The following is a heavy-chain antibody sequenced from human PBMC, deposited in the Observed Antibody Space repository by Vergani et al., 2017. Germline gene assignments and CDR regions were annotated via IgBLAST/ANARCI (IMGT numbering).Heavy chain of an antibody. CDR1: GGTFSSYA. Sequence: QVQLVQSGAEVKKPGSSVKVSCKASGGTFSSYAISWVRQAPGQGLEWMGGIIPIFGTANYAQKFQGRVTITADESTSTAYMELSSLRSEDTALYYCAKEYYDILTGYYSYFDYWGQGTLVTVSS. V-gene: IGHV1-69*12. J-gene: IGHJ4*02. CDR3: AKEYYDILTGYYSYFDY. CDR2: IIPIFGTA. D-gene: IGHD3-9*01.